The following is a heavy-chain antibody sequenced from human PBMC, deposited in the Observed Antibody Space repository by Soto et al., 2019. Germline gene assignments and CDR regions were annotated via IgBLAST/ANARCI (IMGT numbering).Heavy chain of an antibody. D-gene: IGHD3-22*01. CDR2: ISSSSRDI. J-gene: IGHJ4*02. CDR3: ARDCDSSGRYLDYLDY. Sequence: EVQLVESGGGLVQPGGSLRLSCAASGFTFSTYGMIWVRQAPGKGLEWVSYISSSSRDIYYADSMKGRFTISRDNAKNSLYLQMNSLRAEDTAVYYCARDCDSSGRYLDYLDYWCQGTLVTVSS. V-gene: IGHV3-48*01. CDR1: GFTFSTYG.